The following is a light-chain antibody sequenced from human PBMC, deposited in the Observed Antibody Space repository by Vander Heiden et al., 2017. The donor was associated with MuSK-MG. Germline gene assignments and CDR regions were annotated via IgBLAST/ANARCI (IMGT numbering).Light chain of an antibody. CDR1: SSDIGSNS. J-gene: IGLJ2*01. V-gene: IGLV1-44*01. Sequence: QSILTQPPSASAAPGQKVTISCSGRSSDIGSNSVNWYQQLPGTAPKLLIYRNDRRPSGVPDRFSGSKSGTSGSLVISGLQAEDEGEYFCASWDDDLNGLVFGGRTKLTVL. CDR2: RND. CDR3: ASWDDDLNGLV.